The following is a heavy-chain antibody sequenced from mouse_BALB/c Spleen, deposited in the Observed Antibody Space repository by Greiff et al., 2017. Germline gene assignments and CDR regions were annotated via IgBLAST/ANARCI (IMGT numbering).Heavy chain of an antibody. CDR2: ISNLAYSI. J-gene: IGHJ4*01. D-gene: IGHD2-10*02. V-gene: IGHV5-15*02. Sequence: DVQLVESGGGLVQPGGSRKLSCAASGFTFSDYGMAWVRQAPGKGPEWVAFISNLAYSIYYADTVTGRFTISRENAKNTLYLEMSSLRSEDTAMYYCARMYGNYGNYYAMDYWGQGTSVTVSS. CDR3: ARMYGNYGNYYAMDY. CDR1: GFTFSDYG.